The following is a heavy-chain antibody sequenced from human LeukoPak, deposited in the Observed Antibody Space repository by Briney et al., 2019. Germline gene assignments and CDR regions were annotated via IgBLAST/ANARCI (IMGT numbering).Heavy chain of an antibody. J-gene: IGHJ4*02. V-gene: IGHV4-39*01. CDR3: ASRRDTTMSNYFDF. CDR1: GDSTTSRDSY. CDR2: LYSDGSI. D-gene: IGHD5-18*01. Sequence: PSETLSLTCSVSGDSTTSRDSYWGWIRQPPGKGLEWIGSLYSDGSIYYNPSLKSRVTISVEKSRNLFSLRLSSVTAADTALYYYASRRDTTMSNYFDFWAQGTLVTVSS.